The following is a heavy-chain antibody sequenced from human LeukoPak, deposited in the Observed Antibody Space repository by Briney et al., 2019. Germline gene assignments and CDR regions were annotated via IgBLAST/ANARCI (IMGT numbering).Heavy chain of an antibody. J-gene: IGHJ4*02. CDR2: LYSGGGT. V-gene: IGHV3-53*01. Sequence: GGSLRLSCAASGFTVSSNSMTWVRQAPGKGLEWVSVLYSGGGTYYADSVKGRFTISRDNSKNMLYLQMNSLRVEDTAVYYCARGPINGPFDYWGQGTLVTVSS. CDR1: GFTVSSNS. D-gene: IGHD1-20*01. CDR3: ARGPINGPFDY.